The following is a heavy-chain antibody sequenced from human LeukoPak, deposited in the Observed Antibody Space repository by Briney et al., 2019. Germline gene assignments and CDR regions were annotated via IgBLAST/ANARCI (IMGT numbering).Heavy chain of an antibody. J-gene: IGHJ4*02. CDR1: GFTFSGHW. CDR3: TRDRSRAEDD. D-gene: IGHD1-14*01. V-gene: IGHV3-7*01. Sequence: GGALRLSCAASGFTFSGHWMSWVRQAPGKGLEWVANINQGGSDKYYVDSVKGRFTISRDNANNLLYLQMNSLRGEDTAAYYCTRDRSRAEDDWGQGTLVTVS. CDR2: INQGGSDK.